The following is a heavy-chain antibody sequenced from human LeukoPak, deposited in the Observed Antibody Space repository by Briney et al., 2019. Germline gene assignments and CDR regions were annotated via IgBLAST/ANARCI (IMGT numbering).Heavy chain of an antibody. CDR1: GYTFTGYY. Sequence: GASVKVSCKASGYTFTGYYMHWVRQAPGQGLEWMGRINPNSGGTNYAQKFQGRVTMTRDTSISTAYMELSRLRSDDTAVYYCARDLGAGTYNWFDPWGQGTLVTVSS. J-gene: IGHJ5*02. V-gene: IGHV1-2*06. CDR2: INPNSGGT. CDR3: ARDLGAGTYNWFDP. D-gene: IGHD1-1*01.